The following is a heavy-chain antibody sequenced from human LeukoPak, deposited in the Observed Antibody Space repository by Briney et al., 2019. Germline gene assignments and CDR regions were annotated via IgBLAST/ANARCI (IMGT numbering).Heavy chain of an antibody. CDR3: ARVSSSSWLRYYFDY. CDR2: INHSGST. CDR1: GGSFSGYY. V-gene: IGHV4-34*01. Sequence: PSETLSLTCAVYGGSFSGYYWSWIRQPPGKGLEWIGEINHSGSTNYNPPLKSRVTISVDTSKNQFSLRLSSVTAADTAVYYCARVSSSSWLRYYFDYWGQGTLVTVSS. J-gene: IGHJ4*02. D-gene: IGHD6-13*01.